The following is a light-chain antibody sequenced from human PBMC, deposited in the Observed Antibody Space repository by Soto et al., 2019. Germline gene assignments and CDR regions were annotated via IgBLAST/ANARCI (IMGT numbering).Light chain of an antibody. CDR2: GAS. J-gene: IGKJ1*01. CDR3: QQYNNWWT. Sequence: ELLMTQSPATLSVSPGERATLSCRASQSVDSTLAWYQQKSGQAPRLLIYGASTRATGISARFSGSGSGTEFTLTISSLQSEDFGVYYCQQYNNWWTFGQGTKV. CDR1: QSVDST. V-gene: IGKV3-15*01.